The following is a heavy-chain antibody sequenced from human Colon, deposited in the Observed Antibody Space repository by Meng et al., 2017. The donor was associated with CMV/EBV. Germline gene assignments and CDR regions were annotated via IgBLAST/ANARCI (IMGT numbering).Heavy chain of an antibody. CDR1: GLAVSGNY. CDR2: LYRGGSA. D-gene: IGHD3-10*01. J-gene: IGHJ4*02. V-gene: IGHV3-53*01. CDR3: ARVLPGAVGSISYLDY. Sequence: GESLKISCAASGLAVSGNYMNWVRQAPGKGLEWVAVLYRGGSAHYSEDVQGRVTVSRDNSKNMVFLQMNGLRAEDTAVYYCARVLPGAVGSISYLDYWGQGTLVTVSS.